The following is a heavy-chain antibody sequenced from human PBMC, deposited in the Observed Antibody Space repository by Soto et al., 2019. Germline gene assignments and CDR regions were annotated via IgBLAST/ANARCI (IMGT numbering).Heavy chain of an antibody. V-gene: IGHV4-39*01. D-gene: IGHD6-19*01. J-gene: IGHJ4*02. Sequence: SETLSLTCTVSNDSIRSGTYYWAWIRQPPGRGLEWIGSLSYLGTTDYNPSLKSRVTISKDASKNQFSLKLTSMTAADTAVYYCATGRSDSGWYGEHFWGQGTLVTVSS. CDR1: NDSIRSGTYY. CDR3: ATGRSDSGWYGEHF. CDR2: LSYLGTT.